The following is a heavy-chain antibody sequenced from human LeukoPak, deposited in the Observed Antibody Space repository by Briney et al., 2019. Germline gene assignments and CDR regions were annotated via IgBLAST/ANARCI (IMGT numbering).Heavy chain of an antibody. CDR1: GGSISSGSYY. D-gene: IGHD6-13*01. J-gene: IGHJ5*02. CDR2: IYTSGST. Sequence: PSETLSLTCTVSGGSISSGSYYWSWIRQPAGKGLEWIGRIYTSGSTNYNPSLKSRVTISVDTSKNQFSLKLSSVTAADTAVYYCARMIAAAGAYNWFGPWGQGTLVAVSS. CDR3: ARMIAAAGAYNWFGP. V-gene: IGHV4-61*02.